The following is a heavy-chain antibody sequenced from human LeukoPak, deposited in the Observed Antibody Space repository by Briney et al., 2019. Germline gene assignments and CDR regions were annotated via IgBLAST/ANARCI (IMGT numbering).Heavy chain of an antibody. CDR3: AREGPETYNFDF. CDR1: GYTFTSYY. V-gene: IGHV1-46*01. J-gene: IGHJ4*02. D-gene: IGHD5-18*01. Sequence: ALVKVSCKASGYTFTSYYIHWVRQAPGQGLEYMGIIRPSGSTAYAQKFQGRVTMTRDTSTSAVYMELSSLRSEDTAVYYCAREGPETYNFDFWGQGTQVTVSS. CDR2: IRPSGST.